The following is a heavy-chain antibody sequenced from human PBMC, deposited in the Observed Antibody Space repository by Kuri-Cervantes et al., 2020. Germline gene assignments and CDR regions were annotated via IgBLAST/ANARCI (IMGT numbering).Heavy chain of an antibody. CDR2: ISSSSSTI. D-gene: IGHD6-13*01. J-gene: IGHJ6*02. V-gene: IGHV3-48*02. CDR1: GITFSSYS. CDR3: ARPIAAAGTGSLWVLANHVNYYYGMDV. Sequence: GESLKISCAASGITFSSYSMNWVRQAPGKGLEWVSYISSSSSTIYYADSVKGRFTISRDNAKNSLYPQMNSLRDEDTAVYYCARPIAAAGTGSLWVLANHVNYYYGMDVWGQGTTVTVSS.